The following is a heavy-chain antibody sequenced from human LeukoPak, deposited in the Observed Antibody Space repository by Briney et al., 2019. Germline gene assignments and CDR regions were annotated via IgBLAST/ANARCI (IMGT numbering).Heavy chain of an antibody. CDR1: NFTFSDYP. Sequence: KTGGSLRLSCEASNFTFSDYPMNWVRQAPGRGLEWVSYINGDGSSIYYADSLKGRFTISRDNAKRSVYLQMTSLGVEDTAVYYCARDRSRVSDYWGQGTLVTVSS. V-gene: IGHV3-11*01. J-gene: IGHJ4*02. CDR3: ARDRSRVSDY. CDR2: INGDGSSI.